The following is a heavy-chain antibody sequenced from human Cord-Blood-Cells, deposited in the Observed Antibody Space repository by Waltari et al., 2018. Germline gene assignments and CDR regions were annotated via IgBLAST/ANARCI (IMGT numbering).Heavy chain of an antibody. Sequence: QVQLQESGPGLVKPSQTLSLTCTVSGGSISSGDYYWSWIRQPPGKGLEWIGYIYYSGSTYYNPSLKSRVTISVDTSKNQVSLKLSSVTAADTAVYYWARGPDFEYSSSYYYYGMDVWGQGTTVTVSS. CDR3: ARGPDFEYSSSYYYYGMDV. V-gene: IGHV4-30-4*08. J-gene: IGHJ6*02. CDR2: IYYSGST. D-gene: IGHD6-6*01. CDR1: GGSISSGDYY.